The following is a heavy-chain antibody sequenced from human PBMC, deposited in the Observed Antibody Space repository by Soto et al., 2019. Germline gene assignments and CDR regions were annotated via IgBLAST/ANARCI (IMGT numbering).Heavy chain of an antibody. D-gene: IGHD3-22*01. V-gene: IGHV1-58*01. CDR3: AADSTYYYDSSSDYYPSDAFAV. CDR2: IVVGSGNT. Sequence: SVKVSCKASGFTFTSSAVQWVRQARGQRLEWIGWIVVGSGNTNYAQKFQERVTITRDMSTRTAYMELSSLRSEDTAVYYCAADSTYYYDSSSDYYPSDAFAVWGQGTMVTAS. CDR1: GFTFTSSA. J-gene: IGHJ3*01.